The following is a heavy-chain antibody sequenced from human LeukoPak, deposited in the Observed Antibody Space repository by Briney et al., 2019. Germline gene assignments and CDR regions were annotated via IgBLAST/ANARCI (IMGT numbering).Heavy chain of an antibody. CDR1: GYSFTSYW. CDR2: IYPGDSDT. D-gene: IGHD3-10*01. J-gene: IGHJ6*02. CDR3: ARQDASGYYYYGVDV. V-gene: IGHV5-51*01. Sequence: GESLKISCKGSGYSFTSYWIGWVRQMPGKGLEWMGIIYPGDSDTKYSPSFQDQVTISADKSISTAYLQWSSLKASDTAMYYCARQDASGYYYYGVDVWGQGTTVTVSS.